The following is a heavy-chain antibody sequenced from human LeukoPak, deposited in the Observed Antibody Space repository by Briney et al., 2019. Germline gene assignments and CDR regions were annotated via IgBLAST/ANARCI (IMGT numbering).Heavy chain of an antibody. V-gene: IGHV3-23*01. D-gene: IGHD6-19*01. CDR2: ISSGGNT. CDR1: GFTFSTYA. Sequence: GGSLRLSCAASGFTFSTYAMSWVRHTPGKGLEWVSGISSGGNTQYTDSVKGRFTVSRDNSKNTLQLQMDSLRAEDTAIYYSTKDRRQWVVPYFDSWGQGTVVTVSS. CDR3: TKDRRQWVVPYFDS. J-gene: IGHJ4*02.